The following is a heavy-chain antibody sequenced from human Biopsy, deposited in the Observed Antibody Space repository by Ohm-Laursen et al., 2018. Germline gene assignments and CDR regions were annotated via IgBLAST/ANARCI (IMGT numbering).Heavy chain of an antibody. Sequence: SLRLSCTAPGFPFSDSYMRWIRQAPGKGLEWVSYISSGGTTIYYADSVKGRFTISRDNAKNSLYLQMNSLRADDTAVYYCARDTRWSPYSMDVWGQGTTVTVSS. D-gene: IGHD4-23*01. CDR1: GFPFSDSY. V-gene: IGHV3-11*01. CDR3: ARDTRWSPYSMDV. CDR2: ISSGGTTI. J-gene: IGHJ6*02.